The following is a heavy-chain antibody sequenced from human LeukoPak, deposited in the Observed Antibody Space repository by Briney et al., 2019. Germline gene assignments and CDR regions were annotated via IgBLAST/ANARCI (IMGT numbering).Heavy chain of an antibody. CDR1: GFTFSSYG. Sequence: GGSLRLSCAASGFTFSSYGMHWVRQAPGKGLEWVAVIWYDGSNKYYADSVKGRFTISRDNSKSTLYLQMNSLRAEDTAVYYCARNQGWGYYFDYWGQGTLVTVSS. V-gene: IGHV3-33*01. CDR2: IWYDGSNK. CDR3: ARNQGWGYYFDY. J-gene: IGHJ4*02. D-gene: IGHD3-16*01.